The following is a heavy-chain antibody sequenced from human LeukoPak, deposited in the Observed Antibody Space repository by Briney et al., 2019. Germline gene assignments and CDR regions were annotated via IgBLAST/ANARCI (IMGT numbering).Heavy chain of an antibody. V-gene: IGHV1-69-2*01. Sequence: ASVKISCKVSGYTFTDYYMHWVQQAPGKGLEWMGLVDPEDGETIYAEKFQGRVTITADTSTDTAYMELSSLRSEDTAVYYCATSLAGHDSSGCYPDYWGQGTLVTVSS. J-gene: IGHJ4*02. CDR1: GYTFTDYY. CDR3: ATSLAGHDSSGCYPDY. CDR2: VDPEDGET. D-gene: IGHD3-22*01.